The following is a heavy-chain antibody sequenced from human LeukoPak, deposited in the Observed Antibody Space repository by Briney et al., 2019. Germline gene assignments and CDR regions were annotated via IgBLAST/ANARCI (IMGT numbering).Heavy chain of an antibody. CDR1: GVTFSNYA. V-gene: IGHV3-30*04. D-gene: IGHD2-15*01. CDR3: ASEGAVVAGDAFDI. J-gene: IGHJ3*02. Sequence: GWSLRLSSAASGVTFSNYAMHWVRQAPGKGVEGGTGISYHGNNKYYKDSVKGRFTISRDNSKNMLYLQMDSLRAGDTAVYYCASEGAVVAGDAFDIWGQGTMVPASS. CDR2: ISYHGNNK.